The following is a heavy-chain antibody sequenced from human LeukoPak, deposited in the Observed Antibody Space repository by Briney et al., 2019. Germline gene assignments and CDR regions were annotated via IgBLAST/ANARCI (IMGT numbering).Heavy chain of an antibody. V-gene: IGHV3-43*02. CDR1: GFTFDDYA. CDR2: ISGDGGST. Sequence: PGGSLRLSCAASGFTFDDYAMHWVRQAPGKGLEWVSLISGDGGSTYYADSVKGRFTISRDNSKNSLYLQMNGLRTEDTALYYCAQIMITFGGVRDAFDIWGQGTMVTVSS. D-gene: IGHD3-16*01. CDR3: AQIMITFGGVRDAFDI. J-gene: IGHJ3*02.